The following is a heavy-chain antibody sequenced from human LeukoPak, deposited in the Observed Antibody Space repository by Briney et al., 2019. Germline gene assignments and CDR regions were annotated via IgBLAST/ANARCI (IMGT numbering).Heavy chain of an antibody. V-gene: IGHV1-69*01. CDR2: IIPIFGTA. CDR1: GGTFSSYA. CDR3: ARDWNYAMDV. D-gene: IGHD3-3*01. Sequence: GSSVKVSCKASGGTFSSYAISWVRQAPGQGLEWMGGIIPIFGTANYAQKFQGRVTITADESTSTAYMELRSLRSDDTAVYYCARDWNYAMDVWGQGTTVTVSS. J-gene: IGHJ6*02.